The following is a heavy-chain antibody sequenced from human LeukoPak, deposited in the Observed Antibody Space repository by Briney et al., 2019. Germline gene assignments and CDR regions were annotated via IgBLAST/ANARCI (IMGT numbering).Heavy chain of an antibody. CDR1: GFIFSRYG. D-gene: IGHD6-19*01. J-gene: IGHJ4*02. CDR3: AKDHLPGIVVADRDY. CDR2: ISGSGGTS. Sequence: GGSLRLSCAASGFIFSRYGMSWVRQAPGKGLEWVSAISGSGGTSYYADSVKGRFTISRDNSKNTLYLQINSLRAEDTAVYYCAKDHLPGIVVADRDYWGQGTLVTVSS. V-gene: IGHV3-23*01.